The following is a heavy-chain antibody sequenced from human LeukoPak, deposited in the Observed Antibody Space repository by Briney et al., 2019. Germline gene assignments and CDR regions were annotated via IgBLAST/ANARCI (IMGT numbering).Heavy chain of an antibody. D-gene: IGHD2/OR15-2a*01. CDR1: GGPISTSSYY. CDR3: NRLFDY. Sequence: PSETLSLTCTVSGGPISTSSYYWGWIRQPPGKGLEWIGSIYYDGSTYYNPSLKSRVTISEDTSKNQFSLKLTSVTAADTAVYYCNRLFDYWGQGTLVTVSS. V-gene: IGHV4-39*01. J-gene: IGHJ4*02. CDR2: IYYDGST.